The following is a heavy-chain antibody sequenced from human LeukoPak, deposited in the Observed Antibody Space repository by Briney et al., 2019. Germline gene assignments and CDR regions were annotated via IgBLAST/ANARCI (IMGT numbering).Heavy chain of an antibody. Sequence: PGGSLRLSCAASGFTFSSYGMSWVRQAPGKGLEWVSAISGSGGSTYYADSVKGRSTISRDNSKNTLYLQMNSLRAEDTAVYYCAKDNRREVLLWFGEVGYWGQGTLVTVSS. J-gene: IGHJ4*02. V-gene: IGHV3-23*01. CDR1: GFTFSSYG. D-gene: IGHD3-10*01. CDR2: ISGSGGST. CDR3: AKDNRREVLLWFGEVGY.